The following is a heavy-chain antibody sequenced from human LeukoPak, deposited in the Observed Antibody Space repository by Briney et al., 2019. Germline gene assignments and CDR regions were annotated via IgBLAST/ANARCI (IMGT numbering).Heavy chain of an antibody. CDR3: AKRGDHDSSGFLRYFDH. J-gene: IGHJ4*02. CDR2: ISGSGAAT. V-gene: IGHV3-23*01. Sequence: GGSLRLSCAASGFTFSNYGMTWVRQAPGQGLEWDSTISGSGAATYSADSVKGRFTISRDNSKSTMYLQMNSLRAEDAAVYYCAKRGDHDSSGFLRYFDHWGQGTLVTVSS. CDR1: GFTFSNYG. D-gene: IGHD3-22*01.